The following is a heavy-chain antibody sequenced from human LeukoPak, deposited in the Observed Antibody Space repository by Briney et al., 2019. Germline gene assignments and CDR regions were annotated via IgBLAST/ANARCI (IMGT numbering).Heavy chain of an antibody. CDR2: ISSSGSTI. CDR3: WREETVGNCGGGSGYPDY. D-gene: IGHD2-15*01. V-gene: IGHV3-11*04. J-gene: IGHJ4*02. Sequence: GGSLRLSCAASGFTFSDYYMSWIRQAPGKGLEWVSYISSSGSTIYYADSVKGRFTISRDNAGNSLSLQMNSLRADDTAVYFWWREETVGNCGGGSGYPDYGGQGPLSTGSS. CDR1: GFTFSDYY.